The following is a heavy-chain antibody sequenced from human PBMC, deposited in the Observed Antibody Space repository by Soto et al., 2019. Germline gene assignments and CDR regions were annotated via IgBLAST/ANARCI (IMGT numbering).Heavy chain of an antibody. CDR1: GGTFSDPC. CDR3: AQGVSGSGNNYTGPSAFDI. Sequence: QVQLEQSGAEVKKPGSSVKISCKASGGTFSDPCVSRLRQDPGQGLEWVGGTVPVFNTANYAPKFQGRVTIAADKSTNIAYMALGSLRADDTAFYYCAQGVSGSGNNYTGPSAFDIWGQGTLVIVSS. V-gene: IGHV1-69*06. CDR2: TVPVFNTA. J-gene: IGHJ3*02. D-gene: IGHD3-10*01.